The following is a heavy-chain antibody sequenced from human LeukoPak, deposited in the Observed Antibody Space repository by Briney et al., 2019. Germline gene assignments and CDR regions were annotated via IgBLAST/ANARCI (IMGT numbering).Heavy chain of an antibody. V-gene: IGHV3-33*01. CDR1: GFTFSSYG. J-gene: IGHJ4*02. CDR3: ARDGGIAVAGPLDY. D-gene: IGHD6-19*01. Sequence: GGSLRLSCAVSGFTFSSYGMHWVRQSPGKGLEWVAVIWYDGSKKYYADSVKGRFTISRDNSKNTLYVQMNSLRAEDTAVYYCARDGGIAVAGPLDYWGQGTLVTVSS. CDR2: IWYDGSKK.